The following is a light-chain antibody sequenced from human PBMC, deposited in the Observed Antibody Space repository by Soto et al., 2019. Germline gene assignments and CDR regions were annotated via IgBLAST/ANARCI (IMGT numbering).Light chain of an antibody. Sequence: EIGVTRSPDTXSLSPGQSAPAACRDSQSVSRYLEWYQQKNGKTXRXXLYDASNREAGIQARLRGSGSGKEFTINIISVEPADFVIYYCQRRSNRKLTVGRGTQVDI. CDR3: QRRSNRKLT. CDR2: DAS. CDR1: QSVSRY. V-gene: IGKV3-11*01. J-gene: IGKJ4*01.